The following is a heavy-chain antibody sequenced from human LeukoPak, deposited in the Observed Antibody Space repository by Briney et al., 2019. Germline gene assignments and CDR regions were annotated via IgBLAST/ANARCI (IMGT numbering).Heavy chain of an antibody. CDR3: DRSGYYGSGSFSNFDY. CDR2: IYYSGST. CDR1: GGSISTGGYS. J-gene: IGHJ4*02. D-gene: IGHD3-10*01. V-gene: IGHV4-30-2*01. Sequence: SETLSLTCAVSGGSISTGGYSWSWIRQPPGKGLEWIGYIYYSGSTYYNPSLKSRVTISVARSKNQFSLKLTSVTAADTAVYYCDRSGYYGSGSFSNFDYWGQGTLVTVSS.